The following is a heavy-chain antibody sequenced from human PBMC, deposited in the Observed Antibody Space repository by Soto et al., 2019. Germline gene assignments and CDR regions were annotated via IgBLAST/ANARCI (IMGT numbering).Heavy chain of an antibody. CDR2: ISYDGSNK. CDR1: GFTFSSYA. Sequence: GGSLRLSCAASGFTFSSYAMHWVRQAPGKGLEWVAVISYDGSNKYYADSVKGRFTISRDNSKNTLYLQMNSLRAEDTAVYYCARVGEDIVVVPAAIRRVWDYYYYYGMDVWGQGTTVTVSS. D-gene: IGHD2-2*02. V-gene: IGHV3-30-3*01. CDR3: ARVGEDIVVVPAAIRRVWDYYYYYGMDV. J-gene: IGHJ6*02.